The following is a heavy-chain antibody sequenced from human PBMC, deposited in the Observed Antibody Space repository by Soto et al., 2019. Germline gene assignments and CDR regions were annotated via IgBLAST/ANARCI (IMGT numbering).Heavy chain of an antibody. J-gene: IGHJ4*02. CDR1: GFTFSSYG. D-gene: IGHD6-6*01. CDR2: ISYDGSNK. CDR3: ARPRGGSSSSSRWAYFDY. Sequence: GGSLRLSCAASGFTFSSYGMHWVRQAPGKGLEWVAVISYDGSNKYYADSVKGRFTISRDNSKNTLYLQMNSLRAEDTAVYYCARPRGGSSSSSRWAYFDYWGQGTLVTVSS. V-gene: IGHV3-30*03.